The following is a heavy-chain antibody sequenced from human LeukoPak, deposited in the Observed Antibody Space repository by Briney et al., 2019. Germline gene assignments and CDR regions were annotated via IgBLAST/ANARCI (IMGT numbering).Heavy chain of an antibody. CDR3: ARSGGPYSGTYLSSWFDP. CDR1: GGTFSNYA. CDR2: IIPLLNIA. J-gene: IGHJ5*02. Sequence: SVKVSCKASGGTFSNYAISWVRQAPGRGLEWMGRIIPLLNIANYAQKFQGRVTITADRSTSTAYMELSSLRSEDTAVYYCARSGGPYSGTYLSSWFDPWGQGTLVTVSS. V-gene: IGHV1-69*04. D-gene: IGHD1-26*01.